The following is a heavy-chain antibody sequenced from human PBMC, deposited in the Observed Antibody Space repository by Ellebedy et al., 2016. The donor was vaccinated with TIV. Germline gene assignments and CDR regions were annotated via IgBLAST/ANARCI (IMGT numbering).Heavy chain of an antibody. D-gene: IGHD3-22*01. Sequence: PGGSLRLSCAASGFTFSSYAMSWVRQAPGKGLEWVSAISGSGGSTHYADSVKGRFTISRDNSKNTLFLQVNSLRAEDTAVYYCARGHLLYYDSSGFDYWGQGTLVTVSS. CDR1: GFTFSSYA. CDR3: ARGHLLYYDSSGFDY. J-gene: IGHJ4*02. V-gene: IGHV3-23*01. CDR2: ISGSGGST.